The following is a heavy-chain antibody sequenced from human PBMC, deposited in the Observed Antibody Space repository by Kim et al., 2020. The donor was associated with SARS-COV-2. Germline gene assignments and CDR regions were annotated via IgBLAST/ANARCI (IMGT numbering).Heavy chain of an antibody. CDR3: ARATWIQLWSWDY. Sequence: YSPSFQGHVTISADKSISTAYLQWSSLKASDTAMYYCARATWIQLWSWDYWGQGTLVTVSS. V-gene: IGHV5-10-1*01. J-gene: IGHJ4*02. D-gene: IGHD5-18*01.